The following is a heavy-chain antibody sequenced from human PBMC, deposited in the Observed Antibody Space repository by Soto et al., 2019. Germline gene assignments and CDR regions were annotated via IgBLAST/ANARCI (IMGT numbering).Heavy chain of an antibody. J-gene: IGHJ5*02. CDR1: GGTFSSYA. CDR3: AREIFGERLGSPTHWFDP. V-gene: IGHV1-69*01. CDR2: IIPIFGTA. Sequence: QVQLVQSGAEVKKPGSSVKVSCKASGGTFSSYAISWVRQAPGQGLEWMGGIIPIFGTANYAQKFQGRVTITADESTSTAYMELRSLRSEDTAVYYCAREIFGERLGSPTHWFDPWGQGTLVTVAS. D-gene: IGHD3-3*01.